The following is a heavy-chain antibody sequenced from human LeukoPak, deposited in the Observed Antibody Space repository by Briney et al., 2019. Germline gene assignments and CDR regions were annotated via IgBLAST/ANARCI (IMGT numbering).Heavy chain of an antibody. CDR1: GGSFSGYY. V-gene: IGHV4-34*01. Sequence: PSETLSLTCAVYGGSFSGYYWSWIRQPPGKGLEWIGEINHSGSTNYNPSLKSRVTISVDTSKNQFSLKLSSVTAADTAVYYCARDFIGYSYGYDGGRWFDPWGQGTLVTVSS. D-gene: IGHD5-18*01. CDR3: ARDFIGYSYGYDGGRWFDP. CDR2: INHSGST. J-gene: IGHJ5*02.